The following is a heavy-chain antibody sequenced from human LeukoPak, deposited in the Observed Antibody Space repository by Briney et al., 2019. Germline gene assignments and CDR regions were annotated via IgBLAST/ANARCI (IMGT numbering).Heavy chain of an antibody. D-gene: IGHD3-16*01. Sequence: PGGSLRLSCAASGFRFSGYVMSWVRQAPGKGLEWLGRVKNQPDGGTADYAAPVKGRFTISRDDSRNTVNLQMNSLKTEDTAVYYCTVSSEWLKVMDYCGQGTLVTVSS. V-gene: IGHV3-15*01. CDR3: TVSSEWLKVMDY. CDR2: VKNQPDGGTA. CDR1: GFRFSGYV. J-gene: IGHJ4*02.